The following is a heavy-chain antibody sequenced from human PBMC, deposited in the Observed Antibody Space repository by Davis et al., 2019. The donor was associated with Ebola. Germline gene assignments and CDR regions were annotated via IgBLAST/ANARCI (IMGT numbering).Heavy chain of an antibody. D-gene: IGHD3-16*01. CDR3: ARDWAGLDV. CDR2: ISYDGSNK. CDR1: GFTFSSYA. V-gene: IGHV3-30-3*01. J-gene: IGHJ6*04. Sequence: GGSLRLSCAASGFTFSSYAMHWVRQAPGKGLEWVAVISYDGSNKYYADSVKGRFTISRDNSKNTLYLQMNSLRAEDTAVYYCARDWAGLDVWGKGTTVTVSS.